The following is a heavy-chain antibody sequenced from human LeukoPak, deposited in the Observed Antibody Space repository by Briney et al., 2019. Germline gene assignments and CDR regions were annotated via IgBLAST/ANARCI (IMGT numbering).Heavy chain of an antibody. Sequence: ASVKVSCKASGYTFTSYGISWVRQVPGQGLEWMGWIGAYNGNTNYAQKLQGRVTMTTDTSTSTAYMELRSLRSDDTAVYYCARADIVMVTGGAYGMDVWGQGTTVTVSS. V-gene: IGHV1-18*01. D-gene: IGHD2-21*02. CDR1: GYTFTSYG. CDR3: ARADIVMVTGGAYGMDV. CDR2: IGAYNGNT. J-gene: IGHJ6*02.